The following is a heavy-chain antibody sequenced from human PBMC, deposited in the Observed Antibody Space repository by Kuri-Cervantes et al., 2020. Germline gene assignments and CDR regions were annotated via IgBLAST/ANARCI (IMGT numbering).Heavy chain of an antibody. CDR2: IRYDGSNK. V-gene: IGHV3-30*02. CDR3: AKGGITRGSSYDY. J-gene: IGHJ4*02. D-gene: IGHD1-26*01. CDR1: EFTFSTSA. Sequence: LSLTCAASEFTFSTSAMHWVRQAPGKGLGWVAFIRYDGSNKYYADSVKGRFTISRDNSKNTLYLQMNSLRAEDTAVYYCAKGGITRGSSYDYWGQGTLVTVSS.